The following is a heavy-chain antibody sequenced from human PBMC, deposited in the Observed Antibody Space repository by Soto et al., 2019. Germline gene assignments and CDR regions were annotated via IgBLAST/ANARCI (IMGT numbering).Heavy chain of an antibody. J-gene: IGHJ6*02. D-gene: IGHD1-1*01. V-gene: IGHV1-18*01. CDR3: ARRTRHNAGGYYHYAMHV. CDR2: ISAYNGAT. Sequence: ASVKVSCKASGYIFTSFGITWVRQAPGQGLEWMGWISAYNGATNYPQKLQGRVTLTTDTATNTAYMELRSPRSDDTAVYYCARRTRHNAGGYYHYAMHVWGQGTTVTVSS. CDR1: GYIFTSFG.